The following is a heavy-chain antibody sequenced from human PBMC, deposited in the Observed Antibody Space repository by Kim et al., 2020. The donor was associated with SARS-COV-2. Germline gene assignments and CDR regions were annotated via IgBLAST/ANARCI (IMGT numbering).Heavy chain of an antibody. Sequence: DGSIRSHADSAKGRFTISRDNSNKMVYLQLTSLRAEDTAIYYCARESFDLWGQGTKVTVSS. V-gene: IGHV3-30*01. J-gene: IGHJ3*01. CDR2: DGSIR. CDR3: ARESFDL.